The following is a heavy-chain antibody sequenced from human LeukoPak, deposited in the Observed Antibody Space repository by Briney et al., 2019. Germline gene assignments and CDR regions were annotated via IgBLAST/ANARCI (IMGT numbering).Heavy chain of an antibody. D-gene: IGHD3-9*01. V-gene: IGHV3-21*01. CDR1: GFTFSSYS. CDR3: ARDSGGCFDPYYYYGMDV. J-gene: IGHJ6*02. Sequence: GGSLRLSCAASGFTFSSYSMNWVRQAPGKGLEWVSSISSSSSYIYYADSVKGRFTISRDNAKNSLYLQMNSLRAEDTAVYYCARDSGGCFDPYYYYGMDVWGQGTTVTVSS. CDR2: ISSSSSYI.